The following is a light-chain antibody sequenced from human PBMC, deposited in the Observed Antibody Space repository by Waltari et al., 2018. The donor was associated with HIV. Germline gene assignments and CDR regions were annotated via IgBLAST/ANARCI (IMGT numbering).Light chain of an antibody. J-gene: IGLJ2*01. CDR2: QNY. Sequence: SYELTQPPSVSVSPGQTASITCSGDKLGDTYASWYQQKPGQSPVLVIYQNYKRPSGIPERLSGSNSGDPATLTISGTQAVDEADYYCQAWDSSSAVVFGGGTKLTVL. V-gene: IGLV3-1*01. CDR3: QAWDSSSAVV. CDR1: KLGDTY.